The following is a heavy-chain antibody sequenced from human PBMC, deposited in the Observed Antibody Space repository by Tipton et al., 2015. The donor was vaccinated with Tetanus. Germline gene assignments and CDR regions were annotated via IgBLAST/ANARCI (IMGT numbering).Heavy chain of an antibody. CDR3: ARDGRSGHFDY. CDR1: GFTFSSYW. V-gene: IGHV3-33*08. D-gene: IGHD1-26*01. J-gene: IGHJ4*02. CDR2: IWYDGTNK. Sequence: LSLTCAASGFTFSSYWMHWVRQAPGKGLEWVAIIWYDGTNKYYADSVKGRFTISRDNSKNTVYLEMNSLRAEDTAVYYCARDGRSGHFDYWGQGTLLTVSS.